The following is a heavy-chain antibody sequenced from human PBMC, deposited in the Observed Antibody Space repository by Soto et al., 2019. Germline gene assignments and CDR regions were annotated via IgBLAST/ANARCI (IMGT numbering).Heavy chain of an antibody. J-gene: IGHJ4*02. Sequence: QVQLVQAGAEVKKPGASVKVSCKASGYIFTNHYIHWVRQAPGQGLEWMGIINPSGGSTNYLQKFQGRVTMTRDTSTSTVYMELSSLRSEDTAVYFWARADYYDSSGFYSDYWGQGTLVTVSS. D-gene: IGHD3-22*01. CDR2: INPSGGST. V-gene: IGHV1-46*01. CDR3: ARADYYDSSGFYSDY. CDR1: GYIFTNHY.